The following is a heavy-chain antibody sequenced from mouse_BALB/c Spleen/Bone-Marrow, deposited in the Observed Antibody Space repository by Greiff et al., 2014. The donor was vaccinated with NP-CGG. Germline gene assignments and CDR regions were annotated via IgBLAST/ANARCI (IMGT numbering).Heavy chain of an antibody. CDR3: ASYRYAWYFDV. CDR1: GFNIKDTY. J-gene: IGHJ1*01. D-gene: IGHD2-14*01. V-gene: IGHV14-3*02. Sequence: EVHLVESGAELVKPGASVKLSCTASGFNIKDTYLHWVKQRPEQGLEWIGRIDPANGNTKYDQKFQGKATITADTSSNTAYLQLSSLTSEDTAVYYCASYRYAWYFDVWGAGTTVTVSS. CDR2: IDPANGNT.